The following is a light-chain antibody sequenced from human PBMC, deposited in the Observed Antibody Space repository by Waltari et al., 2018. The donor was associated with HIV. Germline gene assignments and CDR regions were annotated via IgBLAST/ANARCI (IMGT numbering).Light chain of an antibody. Sequence: QSALTQPPSVSGSPGQSIPISCTGTSSDVGRSNLVSWYQQPPGKARKLMIYAGSKRPSGFSNRFSGSESGNTASLAISGLQSEEEADDYCFSYAGSSLFVFGTGTKVTVL. V-gene: IGLV2-23*01. CDR2: AGS. J-gene: IGLJ1*01. CDR3: FSYAGSSLFV. CDR1: SSDVGRSNL.